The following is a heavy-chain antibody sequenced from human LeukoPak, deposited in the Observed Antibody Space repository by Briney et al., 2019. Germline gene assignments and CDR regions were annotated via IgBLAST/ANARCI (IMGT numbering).Heavy chain of an antibody. CDR2: IYISGST. CDR1: GGSVSSGTYY. CDR3: AREGAARNFDY. D-gene: IGHD6-6*01. Sequence: PSETLSLTCTVSGGSVSSGTYYWTWIRQPARKGLEWIGRIYISGSTNFDPSLKSRVSISLDTSQNQFSLKLSSVTAADTAVYYCAREGAARNFDYWGQGILVTVSS. J-gene: IGHJ4*02. V-gene: IGHV4-61*02.